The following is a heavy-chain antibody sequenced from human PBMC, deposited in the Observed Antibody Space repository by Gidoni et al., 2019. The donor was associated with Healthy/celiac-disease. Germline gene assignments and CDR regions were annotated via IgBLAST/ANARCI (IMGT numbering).Heavy chain of an antibody. J-gene: IGHJ5*02. CDR3: AKTRPPHKYCSSSVCWFDP. D-gene: IGHD2-2*01. V-gene: IGHV3-23*01. Sequence: GRFTISRDNSKNTLYLQMNSLRAEDTAVYYCAKTRPPHKYCSSSVCWFDPWGQGTLVTVSS.